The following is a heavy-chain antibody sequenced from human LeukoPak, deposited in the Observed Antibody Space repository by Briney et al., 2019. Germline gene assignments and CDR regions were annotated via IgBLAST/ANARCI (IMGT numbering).Heavy chain of an antibody. CDR1: VYTFTSRG. Sequence: ASVKVSCKASVYTFTSRGFSWLRQAPGQGLEWMGWINADSGNTNYAQKLQGRVTFTTDTSTNTAYMELRSLRSDDTAVYYCARDEVSGGWYNHWGQGTLVTVSS. D-gene: IGHD6-19*01. V-gene: IGHV1-18*04. J-gene: IGHJ4*02. CDR3: ARDEVSGGWYNH. CDR2: INADSGNT.